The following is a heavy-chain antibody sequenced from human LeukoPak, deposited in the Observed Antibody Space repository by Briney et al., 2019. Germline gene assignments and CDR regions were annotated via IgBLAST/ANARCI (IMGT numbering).Heavy chain of an antibody. CDR2: IKQGGSEK. Sequence: PGGSLRLSCAASGFTFSSYWMSWVRQAPGKGLEWVANIKQGGSEKYYVDSVKGRFTISRDNAKNSLYLQMNSLRAEDTAVYYCAREGWIKGYYYYMDVRGKGTTVTVSS. CDR3: AREGWIKGYYYYMDV. J-gene: IGHJ6*03. V-gene: IGHV3-7*01. D-gene: IGHD5-12*01. CDR1: GFTFSSYW.